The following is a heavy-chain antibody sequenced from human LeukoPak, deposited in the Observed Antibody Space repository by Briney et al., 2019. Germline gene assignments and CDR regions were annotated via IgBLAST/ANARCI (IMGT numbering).Heavy chain of an antibody. CDR3: ARGPPRGKYYYMDV. D-gene: IGHD1-1*01. CDR1: GFTFDDYG. CDR2: IGTASDT. Sequence: GGSLRLSCEASGFTFDDYGMSWVRQPPGKGLEWVSTIGTASDTYYPGSVEGRFTLSRDNAKNSLYLQMNSLTAGDTAVYYCARGPPRGKYYYMDVWGKGTTVTVSS. J-gene: IGHJ6*03. V-gene: IGHV3-13*01.